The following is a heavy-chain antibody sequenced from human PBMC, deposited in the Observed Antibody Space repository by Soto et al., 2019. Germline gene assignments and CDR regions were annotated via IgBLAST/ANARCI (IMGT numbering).Heavy chain of an antibody. D-gene: IGHD5-12*01. Sequence: QVQLQESGPGLVKPSQTLSLTCTVSGGSISSGGYYWSWIRQHPGKGLEWIGYIYYSGITYYNPSLKSRVTMSVDTSENQFPLRLRAVTAADTGVYYCARNDSGYGDYMEVWGKGTTVTVSS. V-gene: IGHV4-31*03. J-gene: IGHJ6*03. CDR3: ARNDSGYGDYMEV. CDR1: GGSISSGGYY. CDR2: IYYSGIT.